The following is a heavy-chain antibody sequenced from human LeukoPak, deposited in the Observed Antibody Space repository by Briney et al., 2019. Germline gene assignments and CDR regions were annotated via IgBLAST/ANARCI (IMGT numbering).Heavy chain of an antibody. V-gene: IGHV3-30*04. Sequence: GGSLRLSCTASGVSLSNYAMHWVRRPPGRGLEWVAVISFDGTNKYYGDSVEGRFSVSSDNSKNTLYLQMNSLRPDDTAMYYCATDYGDYEPIDYWGQGTLVTVSS. D-gene: IGHD4-17*01. CDR3: ATDYGDYEPIDY. CDR2: ISFDGTNK. J-gene: IGHJ4*02. CDR1: GVSLSNYA.